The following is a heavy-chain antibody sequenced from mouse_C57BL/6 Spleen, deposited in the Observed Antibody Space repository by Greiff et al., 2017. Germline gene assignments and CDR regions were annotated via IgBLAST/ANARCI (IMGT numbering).Heavy chain of an antibody. CDR3: ARSGSNYAMDY. Sequence: VKLVESGAELVRPGTSVKMSCKASGYTFTNYWIGWAKQRPGHGLEWIGDIYPGGGYTNYNEKFKGKATLTADKSSSTAYMQFSSLTSEDSAIYYCARSGSNYAMDYWGQGTSVTVSS. D-gene: IGHD5-1*01. CDR1: GYTFTNYW. J-gene: IGHJ4*01. CDR2: IYPGGGYT. V-gene: IGHV1-63*01.